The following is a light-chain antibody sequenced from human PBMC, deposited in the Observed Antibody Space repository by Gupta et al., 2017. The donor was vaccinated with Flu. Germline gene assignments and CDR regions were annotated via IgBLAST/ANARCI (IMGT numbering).Light chain of an antibody. CDR2: DAS. CDR3: QQDYNLPRFT. Sequence: GDRVAITCQASHDISNYLNWYQQTPGKAPKLLIYDASNWETGVPSRFSGSGSGTDFTFTISSLQPEDIATYYCQQDYNLPRFTFGHGTKVEIK. CDR1: HDISNY. V-gene: IGKV1-33*01. J-gene: IGKJ3*01.